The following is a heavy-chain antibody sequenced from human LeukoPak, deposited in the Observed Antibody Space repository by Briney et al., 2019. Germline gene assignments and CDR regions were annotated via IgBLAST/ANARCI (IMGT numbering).Heavy chain of an antibody. D-gene: IGHD3-10*01. V-gene: IGHV1-18*01. CDR1: GYDFGSFG. CDR3: ASPYGGY. CDR2: ISVYNGKT. Sequence: ASVNVSCKASGYDFGSFGVSWVRQAPGQGLQWLGWISVYNGKTRYGVGRVTMTAGTSTGTVYMELRSLRSDDTAVYYCASPYGGYWGQGTLVTVSS. J-gene: IGHJ4*02.